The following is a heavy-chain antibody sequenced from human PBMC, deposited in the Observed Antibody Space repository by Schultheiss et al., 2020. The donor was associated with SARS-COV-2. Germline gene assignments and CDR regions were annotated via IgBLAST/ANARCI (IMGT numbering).Heavy chain of an antibody. CDR2: INSDGSST. V-gene: IGHV3-74*01. CDR3: AVIGNDY. Sequence: GESLKISCAASGFTFSSYWMHWVRQAPGKGLVWVSRINSDGSSTRYADSVKGRFTISRDNAKNTLYLQMNSLRAEDTAVYYCAVIGNDYWGQGTLVTVSS. CDR1: GFTFSSYW. D-gene: IGHD3-10*01. J-gene: IGHJ4*02.